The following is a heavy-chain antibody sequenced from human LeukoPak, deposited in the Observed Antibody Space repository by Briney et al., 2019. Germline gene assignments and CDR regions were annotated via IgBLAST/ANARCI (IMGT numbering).Heavy chain of an antibody. CDR3: ARDPNEGYGSGSYYYYYYYMDV. J-gene: IGHJ6*03. V-gene: IGHV1-69*05. Sequence: PVKVSCEASGGTFSSYTISWVRQAPRQGLEWMGRIIPIFGTANYAQKFQGRVTITTDESTSTAYMELSSLRYEDTAVYYCARDPNEGYGSGSYYYYYYYMDVWGKGTTVTVSS. CDR1: GGTFSSYT. D-gene: IGHD3-10*01. CDR2: IIPIFGTA.